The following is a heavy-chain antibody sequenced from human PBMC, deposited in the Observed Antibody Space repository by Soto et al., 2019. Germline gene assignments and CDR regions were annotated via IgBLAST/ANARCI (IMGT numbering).Heavy chain of an antibody. D-gene: IGHD2-15*01. Sequence: EVQLVESGGGLVKPGGSLRLSCAASGFTFSNAWMNWVRQAPGKGLEWVGRIKSKTDAGTTDYAAPVKGRFTISRDDSKNTLYLQMNSLKTEDTAVYYCTTGPIVVVVAATRATPELLPETFIDYWGQGTLVTVSS. CDR2: IKSKTDAGTT. J-gene: IGHJ4*02. CDR1: GFTFSNAW. CDR3: TTGPIVVVVAATRATPELLPETFIDY. V-gene: IGHV3-15*07.